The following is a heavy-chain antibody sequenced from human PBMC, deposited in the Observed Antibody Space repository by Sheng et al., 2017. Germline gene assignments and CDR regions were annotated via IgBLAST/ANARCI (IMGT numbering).Heavy chain of an antibody. CDR1: GFSLSSHG. V-gene: IGHV3-21*01. Sequence: EVQLVESGGGLVRPGGSLRLSCAASGFSLSSHGMNWVRQAPGKGLEWVSYISSTTSYIYYGDSVKGRFTISRDSTRDSLFLQMNSLRAEDTAVYYCARGHDSAFDLWGQGTMVIVSS. CDR3: ARGHDSAFDL. CDR2: ISSTTSYI. D-gene: IGHD3-3*01. J-gene: IGHJ3*01.